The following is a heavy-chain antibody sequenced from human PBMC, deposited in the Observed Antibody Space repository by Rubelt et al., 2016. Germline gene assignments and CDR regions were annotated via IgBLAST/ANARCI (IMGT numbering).Heavy chain of an antibody. Sequence: WMGRINPNSGGTNYAQKFQGRVTMTRDTAISPAYMELSRLRSDDTAVYYCARVLRDYVWGSYLAYWGQGTLVTVSS. V-gene: IGHV1-2*06. CDR3: ARVLRDYVWGSYLAY. CDR2: INPNSGGT. J-gene: IGHJ4*02. D-gene: IGHD3-16*02.